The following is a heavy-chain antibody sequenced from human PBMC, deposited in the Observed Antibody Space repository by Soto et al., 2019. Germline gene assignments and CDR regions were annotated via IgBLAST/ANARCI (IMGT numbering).Heavy chain of an antibody. CDR1: GYTFTSYY. CDR2: INPSGGST. J-gene: IGHJ4*02. Sequence: ASAKVSCKASGYTFTSYYMHWVRQAPGQGLEWMGIINPSGGSTSYAQKFQGRVTMTRDTSTSTVYMELSSLRSEDTAVYYCARDGPRRHYYDSSGYPRKGGDYWGQGTLVTVSS. D-gene: IGHD3-22*01. V-gene: IGHV1-46*01. CDR3: ARDGPRRHYYDSSGYPRKGGDY.